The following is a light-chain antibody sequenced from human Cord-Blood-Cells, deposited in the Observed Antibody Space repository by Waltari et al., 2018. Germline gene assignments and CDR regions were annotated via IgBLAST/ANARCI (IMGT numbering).Light chain of an antibody. Sequence: QSALTQPPSASGSPGQSVTIPGTGTSSAVGGYNYVSWYPQHPGNAPKLMIYEVSKRPSGVPDRFSGSKSGNTASLTVSGLQAEDEADYYCSSYAGSNNWVFGGGTKLTVL. V-gene: IGLV2-8*01. CDR1: SSAVGGYNY. CDR2: EVS. J-gene: IGLJ3*02. CDR3: SSYAGSNNWV.